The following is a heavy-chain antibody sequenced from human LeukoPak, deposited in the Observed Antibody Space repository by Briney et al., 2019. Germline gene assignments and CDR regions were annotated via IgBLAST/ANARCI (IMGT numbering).Heavy chain of an antibody. V-gene: IGHV4-59*01. D-gene: IGHD3-22*01. CDR3: ARNGYYDCYFEY. CDR1: GGSISTYY. J-gene: IGHJ4*02. Sequence: PSETLSLTCTVSGGSISTYYWTWIRQPPGKGLEWIGYVDYGGNTDYNPSLKSRVTISVDMSKNQFSLRLSSVTAADTAVYYCARNGYYDCYFEYWGRGILVTVSS. CDR2: VDYGGNT.